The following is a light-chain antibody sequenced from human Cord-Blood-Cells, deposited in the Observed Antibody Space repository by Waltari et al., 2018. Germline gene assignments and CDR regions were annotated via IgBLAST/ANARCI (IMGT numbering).Light chain of an antibody. Sequence: DNQMTQSPSSLSASVADRVTITCQASQDISNYLNWYQQKPEKAPKLLIYDASNLETGDPSRVSGSGSGTDFTFTISSLQPEDIATYYCQQYDNLPWTFGQGTKVEIK. CDR2: DAS. J-gene: IGKJ1*01. CDR3: QQYDNLPWT. CDR1: QDISNY. V-gene: IGKV1-33*01.